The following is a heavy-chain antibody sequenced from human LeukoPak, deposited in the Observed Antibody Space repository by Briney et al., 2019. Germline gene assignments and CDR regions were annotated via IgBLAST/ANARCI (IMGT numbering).Heavy chain of an antibody. CDR2: IYYSGST. CDR3: ARDLRAAMGYYYYHYMDV. CDR1: GGSISSGGYY. J-gene: IGHJ6*03. V-gene: IGHV4-31*03. Sequence: SETLSLTCTVSGGSISSGGYYWSWIRQHPGKGLEWIGYIYYSGSTYYNPSLKSRVTISVDTSKNQFSLKLSSVTAADTAVYYCARDLRAAMGYYYYHYMDVWGKGTTVTVSS. D-gene: IGHD5-18*01.